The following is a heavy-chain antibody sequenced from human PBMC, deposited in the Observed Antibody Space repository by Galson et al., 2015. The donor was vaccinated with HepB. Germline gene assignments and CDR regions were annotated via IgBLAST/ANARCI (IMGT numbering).Heavy chain of an antibody. V-gene: IGHV3-30*03. CDR1: GFTFSSYG. CDR2: ISYDGSNK. Sequence: SLRLSCAASGFTFSSYGMHWVRQAPGKGLEWVAVISYDGSNKYYADSVKGRFTLTKDTSKNQVVLIMTNVDPVDTATYYCAYSRWGPLIFWGQGTLVTVSS. J-gene: IGHJ4*02. CDR3: AYSRWGPLIF. D-gene: IGHD6-19*01.